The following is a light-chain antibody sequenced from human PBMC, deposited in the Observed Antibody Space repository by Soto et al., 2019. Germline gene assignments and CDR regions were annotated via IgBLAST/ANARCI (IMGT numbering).Light chain of an antibody. J-gene: IGLJ1*01. Sequence: VLTQPPSVSGAPGQRVTISCTGSSXNIGAGYDVHWYQQLPGTAPKLLIYGNSNRPSGVPDRFSGSKSGTSASLAITGLQAEDEADYYCQSYESSLSGYVFGTGTKVTVL. CDR3: QSYESSLSGYV. V-gene: IGLV1-40*01. CDR1: SXNIGAGYD. CDR2: GNS.